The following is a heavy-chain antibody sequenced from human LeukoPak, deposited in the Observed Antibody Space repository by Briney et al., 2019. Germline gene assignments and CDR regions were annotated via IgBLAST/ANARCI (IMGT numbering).Heavy chain of an antibody. J-gene: IGHJ6*03. D-gene: IGHD2-8*02. Sequence: SETLSLTCTVSGGSISSYYWSWIRQPPGKGLEWIGYIYYSGSTNYNPSLKSRVTISVDTSKNQFSLKLSSVTAADTAVYYCARAITGGVYYYYMDVWGKGTTVTISS. V-gene: IGHV4-59*08. CDR1: GGSISSYY. CDR3: ARAITGGVYYYYMDV. CDR2: IYYSGST.